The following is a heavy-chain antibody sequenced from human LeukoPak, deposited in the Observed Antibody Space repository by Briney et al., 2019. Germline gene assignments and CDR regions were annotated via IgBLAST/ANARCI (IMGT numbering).Heavy chain of an antibody. CDR3: ARGGLRLGSSWFREYYFDY. J-gene: IGHJ4*02. V-gene: IGHV3-7*03. CDR1: GFTFSNYW. D-gene: IGHD5/OR15-5a*01. Sequence: GGSLRLPCAASGFTFSNYWMSWVRQAPGKGLDWVANINQDGSERYYVDSVKGRFSISRDNAKNSLYLQMNSLRAEDTAVYYCARGGLRLGSSWFREYYFDYWGQGTLVTVSS. CDR2: INQDGSER.